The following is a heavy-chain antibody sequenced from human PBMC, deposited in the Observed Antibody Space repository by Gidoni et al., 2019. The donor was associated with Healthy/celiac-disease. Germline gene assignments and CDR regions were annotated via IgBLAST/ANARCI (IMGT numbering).Heavy chain of an antibody. V-gene: IGHV5-51*01. CDR3: ARSYCGGDCSDGLAFDI. Sequence: EVQLVQSGSEVNKPGASLKISCKGSGYRFTRHWFGWVRQIPGKGLGWMGIIYPGESDTRYSPSFQGQVTISADKSISTAYLQWSSLKASDTAMYYCARSYCGGDCSDGLAFDIWGQGTMVTVSS. CDR1: GYRFTRHW. J-gene: IGHJ3*02. CDR2: IYPGESDT. D-gene: IGHD2-21*02.